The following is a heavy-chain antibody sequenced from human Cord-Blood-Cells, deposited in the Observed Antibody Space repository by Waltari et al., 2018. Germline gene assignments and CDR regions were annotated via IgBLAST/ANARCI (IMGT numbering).Heavy chain of an antibody. Sequence: EVQLLESGGGLVQPGGSLRLSCAASGFTFSSYAMSWVRQAPGKGLGWVSAISGSGGSTYYADSVKGRFTISRDNSKNTLYLQMNSLRAEDTAVYYCAKDLRGRVTMIVVVAWGQGTLVTVSS. J-gene: IGHJ5*02. V-gene: IGHV3-23*01. CDR2: ISGSGGST. D-gene: IGHD3-22*01. CDR3: AKDLRGRVTMIVVVA. CDR1: GFTFSSYA.